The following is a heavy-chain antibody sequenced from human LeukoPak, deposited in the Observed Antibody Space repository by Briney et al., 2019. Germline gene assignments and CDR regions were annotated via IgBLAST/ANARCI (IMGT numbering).Heavy chain of an antibody. V-gene: IGHV3-64*02. J-gene: IGHJ4*02. D-gene: IGHD3-16*02. Sequence: GGSLRLSCAASGFTLSSYAMHWVRQAPGKGLEYVSAISSNGGSTYYADSVKGRFTISRDYSMNPLYVQMAGLRADDMAVYYCARALGREFSFISDYWGQGTRALVSA. CDR2: ISSNGGST. CDR1: GFTLSSYA. CDR3: ARALGREFSFISDY.